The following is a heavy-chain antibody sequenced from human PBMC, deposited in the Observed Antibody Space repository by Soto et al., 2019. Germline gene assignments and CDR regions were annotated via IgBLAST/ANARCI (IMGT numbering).Heavy chain of an antibody. V-gene: IGHV2-5*02. Sequence: QITLKESGPTLVRPTQTLTLTCTFSGFSLSTTGVGVGWIRQPPGKALEWLALIYWDDDKRYSPSLKSRLTSTKETSKNEVILKKTNMDPLDTARYYCAQRLPHYGLGRERGNGFDPWGQGTLVTVSS. J-gene: IGHJ5*02. D-gene: IGHD3-10*01. CDR3: AQRLPHYGLGRERGNGFDP. CDR2: IYWDDDK. CDR1: GFSLSTTGVG.